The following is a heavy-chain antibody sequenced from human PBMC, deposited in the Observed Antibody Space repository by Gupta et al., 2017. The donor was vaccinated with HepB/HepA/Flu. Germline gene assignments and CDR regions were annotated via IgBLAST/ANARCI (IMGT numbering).Heavy chain of an antibody. CDR3: ARDDYKNPRVFED. V-gene: IGHV4-59*01. CDR1: RGSIYSYF. Sequence: VQLQASGPGLVKPSETLSLSCTVSRGSIYSYFWTWIRQPPGKGLEWIGYISYTGNTDYNPPLKSRVTISLDRSKNQFSLKLSSATAADTAVYYCARDDYKNPRVFEDWGPGTLVTVSS. D-gene: IGHD4-11*01. CDR2: ISYTGNT. J-gene: IGHJ4*02.